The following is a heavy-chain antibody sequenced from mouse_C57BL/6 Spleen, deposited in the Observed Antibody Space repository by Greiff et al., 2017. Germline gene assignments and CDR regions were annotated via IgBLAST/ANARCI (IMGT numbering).Heavy chain of an antibody. V-gene: IGHV1-52*01. CDR3: AFGYGNYGGHAMDY. CDR2: IDPSDSET. J-gene: IGHJ4*01. CDR1: GYTFTSYW. Sequence: VQLQQPGAELVRPGSSVKLSCKASGYTFTSYWMHWVKQRPIQGLEWIGNIDPSDSETHYNQKFKDKATLTVDKSSSTAYMQLSSLTSEDSAVYYWAFGYGNYGGHAMDYWGQGTSVTVSS. D-gene: IGHD2-1*01.